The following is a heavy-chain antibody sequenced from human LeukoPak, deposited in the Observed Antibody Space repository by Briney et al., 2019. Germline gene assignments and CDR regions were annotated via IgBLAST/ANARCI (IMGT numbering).Heavy chain of an antibody. V-gene: IGHV4-38-2*02. D-gene: IGHD3-10*01. CDR1: GYSISSGYY. CDR3: ARDRGPLRFHSFDY. CDR2: IYHSGST. J-gene: IGHJ4*02. Sequence: PSETLSLTCAVSGYSISSGYYWGWIRQPPGKGLEWIGSIYHSGSTYYNPSLKSRVTISVDTSKNQFSLKLSSVTAADTAVYYCARDRGPLRFHSFDYRGQGTLVTVSS.